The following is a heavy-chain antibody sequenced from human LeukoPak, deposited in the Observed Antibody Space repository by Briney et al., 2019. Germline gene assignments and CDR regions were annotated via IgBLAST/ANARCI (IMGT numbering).Heavy chain of an antibody. D-gene: IGHD5/OR15-5a*01. CDR3: AKGRGLVSALSNDY. CDR2: ISGSGGTT. CDR1: GITFSSHA. Sequence: PGGSLRLSCAASGITFSSHAMTWVRQAPGKGLEWVSGISGSGGTTYYADSVKGRFTISRDNSRNTLHLQMNSLRAEDTAVYYCAKGRGLVSALSNDYWGQGTLVTVSS. V-gene: IGHV3-23*01. J-gene: IGHJ4*02.